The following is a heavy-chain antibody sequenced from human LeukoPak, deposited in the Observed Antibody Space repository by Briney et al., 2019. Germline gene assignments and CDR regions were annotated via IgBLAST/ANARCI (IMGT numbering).Heavy chain of an antibody. CDR3: AKEGRSLQTY. J-gene: IGHJ4*02. V-gene: IGHV3-7*03. Sequence: GGSLRLSCAASGFRFSSNWMSWVRLAPGKGLEWVANIKEDGTETYYVDSVKGRFTISRDNAKNSLYLQMKSLRVEDTAVYYCAKEGRSLQTYWGQGTLVTVSS. CDR2: IKEDGTET. D-gene: IGHD5-24*01. CDR1: GFRFSSNW.